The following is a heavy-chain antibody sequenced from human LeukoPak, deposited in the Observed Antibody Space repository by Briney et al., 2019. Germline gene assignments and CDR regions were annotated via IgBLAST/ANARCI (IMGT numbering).Heavy chain of an antibody. V-gene: IGHV1-18*01. CDR2: ISAYNGNT. CDR3: ARRGYSRKEGWFDP. Sequence: VASVKVSCKASGYTFTSYGISWVRQAPGQGLEWMGWISAYNGNTNYAQKLQGRVTMTTDTSTSTAYMELRSLRSDDTAVYYCARRGYSRKEGWFDPWGQGTLVTVSS. J-gene: IGHJ5*02. CDR1: GYTFTSYG. D-gene: IGHD6-13*01.